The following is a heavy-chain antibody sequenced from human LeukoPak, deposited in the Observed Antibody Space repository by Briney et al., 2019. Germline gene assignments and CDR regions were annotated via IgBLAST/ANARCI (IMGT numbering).Heavy chain of an antibody. CDR1: GFTFSSYW. J-gene: IGHJ5*02. Sequence: GGSLRLSCAASGFTFSSYWMSWVRQAPGKGLEWVANIKQDGSEKYYVDSVKGRFTISRDNAKNSLYPQMNSLRAEDTAVYYCARDIGHPYYGLGSYSDWFDPWGQGTLVTVSS. V-gene: IGHV3-7*03. CDR2: IKQDGSEK. D-gene: IGHD3-10*01. CDR3: ARDIGHPYYGLGSYSDWFDP.